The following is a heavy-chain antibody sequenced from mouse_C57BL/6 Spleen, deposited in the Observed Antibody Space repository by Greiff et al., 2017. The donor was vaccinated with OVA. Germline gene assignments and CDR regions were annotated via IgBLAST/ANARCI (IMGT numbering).Heavy chain of an antibody. CDR2: IHPNSGST. V-gene: IGHV1-64*01. D-gene: IGHD3-2*02. Sequence: VKLQQPGAELVKPGASVKLSCKASGYTFTSYWMHWVKQRPGQGLEWIGMIHPNSGSTNYNEKFKSKATLTVDKSSSTAYMQLSSLTSEDSAVYYCARPDSSGYYCDYWGQGTTLTVSS. J-gene: IGHJ2*01. CDR1: GYTFTSYW. CDR3: ARPDSSGYYCDY.